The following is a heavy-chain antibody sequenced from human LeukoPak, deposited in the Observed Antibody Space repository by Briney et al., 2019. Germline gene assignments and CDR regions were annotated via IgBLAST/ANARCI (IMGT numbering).Heavy chain of an antibody. V-gene: IGHV3-23*01. J-gene: IGHJ4*02. CDR3: AKGLYYYDSSGYPPRD. CDR2: ISGSGGST. CDR1: GFTFSSYA. D-gene: IGHD3-22*01. Sequence: RGSLRLSCAASGFTFSSYAMSWVRQAPGKGLEWVSAISGSGGSTYYADSVKGRFTISRDNSKNTLYLQMNSLRAEDTAVYYCAKGLYYYDSSGYPPRDWGQGTLVTVSS.